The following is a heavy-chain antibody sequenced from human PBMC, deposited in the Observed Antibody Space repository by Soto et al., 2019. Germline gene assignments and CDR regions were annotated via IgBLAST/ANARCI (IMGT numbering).Heavy chain of an antibody. Sequence: EVQLLESGGGLVQPGGSLRLSCAASGFTFSSYAMRWVRQAPGKGLEWVSAISGSGGSTYYADSVKGRFTISRDNSKNTMYLQMNSLRAEDTAVYYCARRGSGSYYDYWGQGTLVTVSS. CDR3: ARRGSGSYYDY. D-gene: IGHD1-26*01. CDR2: ISGSGGST. CDR1: GFTFSSYA. V-gene: IGHV3-23*01. J-gene: IGHJ4*02.